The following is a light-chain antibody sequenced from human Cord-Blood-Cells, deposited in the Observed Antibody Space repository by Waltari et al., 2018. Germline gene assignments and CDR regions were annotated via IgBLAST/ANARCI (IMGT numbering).Light chain of an antibody. CDR1: SSDVGSSNL. CDR2: EGS. Sequence: QSALTQPASVSGSPGQSISISCTGPSSDVGSSNLVSWYQQHPGKAPKLMIYEGSKRPSGVSNRFSGSKSGNTASLTISGLQAEDEADYYCCSYAGSSTFVVFGGGTKLTVL. V-gene: IGLV2-23*01. CDR3: CSYAGSSTFVV. J-gene: IGLJ2*01.